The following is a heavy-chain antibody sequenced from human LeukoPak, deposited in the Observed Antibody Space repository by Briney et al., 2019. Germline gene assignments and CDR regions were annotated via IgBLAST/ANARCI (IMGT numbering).Heavy chain of an antibody. V-gene: IGHV3-11*06. D-gene: IGHD3-22*01. CDR2: ISSSSSYT. J-gene: IGHJ4*02. Sequence: PGGSLRLSCAAPGFTFSDYYMSWLRQAPGKGRPWVSYISSSSSYTNYADSVKGRFTISRDNAKNSLYLQMNSLRAEDTAVYYCAREYYYDSSSDPFDYWGQGTLVTVSS. CDR3: AREYYYDSSSDPFDY. CDR1: GFTFSDYY.